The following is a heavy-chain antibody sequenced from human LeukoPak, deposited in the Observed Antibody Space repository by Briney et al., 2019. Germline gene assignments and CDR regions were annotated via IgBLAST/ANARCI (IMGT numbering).Heavy chain of an antibody. J-gene: IGHJ4*02. Sequence: SVKVSCKASGGTFSSYAISWVRQAPGQGLEWMGGIIPIFGTANYAQKFQGRVTITADKSTSTAYMELSSLRSEDTAVYYCARSVGARHKYYFDYWGQGTLVTVSS. CDR2: IIPIFGTA. CDR3: ARSVGARHKYYFDY. V-gene: IGHV1-69*06. CDR1: GGTFSSYA. D-gene: IGHD1-26*01.